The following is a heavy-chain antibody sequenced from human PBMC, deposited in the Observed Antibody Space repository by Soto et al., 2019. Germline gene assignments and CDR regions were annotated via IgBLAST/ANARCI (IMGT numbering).Heavy chain of an antibody. CDR1: GYTFTSYG. CDR2: ISAYNGNT. V-gene: IGHV1-18*01. J-gene: IGHJ4*02. Sequence: QVQLVQSGAEVKKPGASVKVSCKASGYTFTSYGISWVRQAPGQGLEWMGWISAYNGNTNYAQKLQGRVTMTTDTSTSTAYVGVRGLRSDDTAVYYCAGGVGGESIAVAGPVGYWGQGTLVTVSS. CDR3: AGGVGGESIAVAGPVGY. D-gene: IGHD6-19*01.